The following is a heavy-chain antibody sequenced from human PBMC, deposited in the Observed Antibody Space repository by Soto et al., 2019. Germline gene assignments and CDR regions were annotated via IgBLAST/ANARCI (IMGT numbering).Heavy chain of an antibody. Sequence: PGKGLEWIGYIYYSGSTYYNPSLKSRVTISVDTSKNQFSLKLSSVTAADTSVYYCARDSGGSFWVSDFWGHGSPVIVIS. CDR2: IYYSGST. CDR3: ARDSGGSFWVSDF. D-gene: IGHD2-15*01. J-gene: IGHJ5*01. V-gene: IGHV4-30-4*01.